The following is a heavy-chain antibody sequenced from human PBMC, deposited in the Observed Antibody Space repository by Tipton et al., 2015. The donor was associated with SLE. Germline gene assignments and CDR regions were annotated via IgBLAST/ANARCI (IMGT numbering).Heavy chain of an antibody. CDR2: VSTDGSIT. CDR3: ARDSPLYSSGPFDY. D-gene: IGHD6-19*01. Sequence: GSLRLSCAASGFTFSSYWMHWVRQAPGKGLVWVSRVSTDGSITTYADSVKGRFTISRDNAKNTLYLQMNSLRAEDTAVYYCARDSPLYSSGPFDYWGQGTLVTVSS. V-gene: IGHV3-74*01. J-gene: IGHJ4*02. CDR1: GFTFSSYW.